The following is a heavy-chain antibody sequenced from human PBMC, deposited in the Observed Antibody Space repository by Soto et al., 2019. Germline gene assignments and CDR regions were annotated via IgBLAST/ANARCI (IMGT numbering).Heavy chain of an antibody. Sequence: QITLKESGPTLVKPTQTLTLTCTFSGFSLSTSGVGVGWIRQPPGKALEWLALIYWDDDKRYSPSLKSRLTITKDPSKNQVDLTMTNMDPVDTATYYCALSYYYDSRGYYYSSADFDYWGQGTLVTVSS. CDR1: GFSLSTSGVG. D-gene: IGHD3-22*01. J-gene: IGHJ4*02. V-gene: IGHV2-5*02. CDR2: IYWDDDK. CDR3: ALSYYYDSRGYYYSSADFDY.